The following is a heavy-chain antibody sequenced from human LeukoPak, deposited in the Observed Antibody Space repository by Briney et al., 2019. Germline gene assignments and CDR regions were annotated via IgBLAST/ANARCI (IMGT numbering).Heavy chain of an antibody. CDR1: GFTFSSYG. Sequence: GGSLRLSCAASGFTFSSYGMHWVRQAPGKGLEWVAVISYDGSNKYYADSVKGRFTISRDNSKNTLYLQMNSLRAEDTAVYYCAKNKGRNWNLYGTDVWGQGTTVTVSS. CDR3: AKNKGRNWNLYGTDV. J-gene: IGHJ6*02. V-gene: IGHV3-30*18. D-gene: IGHD1-20*01. CDR2: ISYDGSNK.